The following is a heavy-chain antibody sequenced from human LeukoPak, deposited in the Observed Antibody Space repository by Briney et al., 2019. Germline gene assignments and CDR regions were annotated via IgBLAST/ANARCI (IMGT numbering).Heavy chain of an antibody. J-gene: IGHJ5*02. CDR1: GGSISSGGYY. V-gene: IGHV4-31*03. CDR2: IYYSGST. Sequence: SETLSLTCTVSGGSISSGGYYWSWIRQHLGKGLEWIGYIYYSGSTYYNPSLKSRVTISVDTSKNQFSLKLSSVTAADTAVYYCARVGLGYCSSTSCFDNWFDPWGQGTLVTVSS. CDR3: ARVGLGYCSSTSCFDNWFDP. D-gene: IGHD2-2*01.